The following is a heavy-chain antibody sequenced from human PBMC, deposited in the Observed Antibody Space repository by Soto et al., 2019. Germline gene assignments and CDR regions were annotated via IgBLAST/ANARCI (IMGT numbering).Heavy chain of an antibody. CDR1: GGTFSSYT. D-gene: IGHD3-3*01. V-gene: IGHV1-69*04. J-gene: IGHJ4*02. Sequence: SVKVSCKASGGTFSSYTISWVRQAPGQGLEWMGRIIPILGIANYAQKFQGRVTITADKSTSTAYMELSSLRSEDTAVYYCATDTFGVVITQLPKLSFDYWGQGTLVTVSS. CDR3: ATDTFGVVITQLPKLSFDY. CDR2: IIPILGIA.